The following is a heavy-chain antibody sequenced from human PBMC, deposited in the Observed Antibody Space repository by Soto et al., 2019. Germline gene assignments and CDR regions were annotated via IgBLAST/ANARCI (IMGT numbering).Heavy chain of an antibody. CDR2: INHSGRT. CDR1: GGSSGDFY. CDR3: SRAYCSSTSCYYNWFDP. V-gene: IGHV4-34*01. D-gene: IGHD2-2*01. Sequence: CLPCAVVGGSSGDFYWRRIIKNQGKGLEWIGEINHSGRTNYNPSLKSRVTISVDTSKTQFSLKLSSVTAADTAVYYCSRAYCSSTSCYYNWFDPWGQGTLVTVSS. J-gene: IGHJ5*02.